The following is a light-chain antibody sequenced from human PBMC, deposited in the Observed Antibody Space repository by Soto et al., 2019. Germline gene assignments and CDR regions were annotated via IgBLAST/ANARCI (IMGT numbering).Light chain of an antibody. V-gene: IGLV2-23*02. Sequence: PALTQPASGSGSPGQSITISCNGTSSDVGSYNLVSWYQQHPGKAPKLMIYEVSKRPSGVSNRFSGSKSGNTASLAISGLQAEDEADYYCCSYAGSSGYVFGTGTKVTVL. CDR2: EVS. J-gene: IGLJ1*01. CDR3: CSYAGSSGYV. CDR1: SSDVGSYNL.